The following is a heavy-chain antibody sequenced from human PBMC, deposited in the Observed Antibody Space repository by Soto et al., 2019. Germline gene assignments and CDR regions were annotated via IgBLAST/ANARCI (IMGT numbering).Heavy chain of an antibody. CDR3: ARRWGRTFDY. Sequence: QVQLQESGPGLVKPSETLSLTCTVSGGSISSYYWRWIRQSPGKGLEWIGYIYYSGSTNYNPSLKSRVTISVDTSKNQFSLKLSSVTAADTAVYYCARRWGRTFDYWGQGTLVTVSS. J-gene: IGHJ4*02. CDR1: GGSISSYY. CDR2: IYYSGST. D-gene: IGHD1-26*01. V-gene: IGHV4-59*08.